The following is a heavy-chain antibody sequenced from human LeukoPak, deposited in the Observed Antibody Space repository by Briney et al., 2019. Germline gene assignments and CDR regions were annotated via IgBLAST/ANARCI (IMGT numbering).Heavy chain of an antibody. CDR3: ARYYYDRAVGPLDY. V-gene: IGHV5-51*01. CDR2: IYPDDSDI. Sequence: GESLKISCKGSGYTFTNYWIGWVRQMPGKGLEWMGIIYPDDSDIRYSPSFQGQVTISADKSITTAYLQWSSLKASDTAMYYCARYYYDRAVGPLDYWGQGSLVTVSS. J-gene: IGHJ4*02. D-gene: IGHD3-22*01. CDR1: GYTFTNYW.